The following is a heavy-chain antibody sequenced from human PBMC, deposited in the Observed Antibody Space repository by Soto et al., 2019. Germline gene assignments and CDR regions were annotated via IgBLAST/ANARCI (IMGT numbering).Heavy chain of an antibody. D-gene: IGHD4-17*01. Sequence: ASVQVSCKAPGYTSTSYDSKCVRQPTGQGLEWMGWMNPNSVGTNYAQKFQGRVTMTRDTSISTAYMELSRLRSDDTAVYYCARDLYGDYVSYWGQGTLVTVSS. CDR1: GYTSTSYD. J-gene: IGHJ4*02. V-gene: IGHV1-2*02. CDR2: MNPNSVGT. CDR3: ARDLYGDYVSY.